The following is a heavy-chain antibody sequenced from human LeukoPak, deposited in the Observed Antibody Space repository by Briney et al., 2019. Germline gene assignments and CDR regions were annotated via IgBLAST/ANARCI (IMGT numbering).Heavy chain of an antibody. V-gene: IGHV4-39*07. CDR2: IYYSGST. CDR3: ARVSSGAVAGTRGPYFDY. CDR1: GGSISSSSYY. Sequence: KPSETLSLTCTVSGGSISSSSYYWGWVRQPPGKGLEWIGSIYYSGSTYYNPSLKSRVTISVDTSKNQFSLKLSSVTAADTAVYYCARVSSGAVAGTRGPYFDYWGQGTLVTVSS. D-gene: IGHD6-19*01. J-gene: IGHJ4*02.